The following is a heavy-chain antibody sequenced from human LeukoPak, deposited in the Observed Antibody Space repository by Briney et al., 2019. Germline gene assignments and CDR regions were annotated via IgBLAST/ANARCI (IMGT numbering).Heavy chain of an antibody. Sequence: ASVKVSCKASGYTFTGYYMHWVRQAPGQGLEWMGWINPNSGGTNYAQKFQGRVTMTRDTSISTAYMELSRLRSDDTAVYYCARVKDGDYAFYAFDIWGQGTMVTASS. J-gene: IGHJ3*02. CDR2: INPNSGGT. V-gene: IGHV1-2*02. CDR1: GYTFTGYY. D-gene: IGHD4-17*01. CDR3: ARVKDGDYAFYAFDI.